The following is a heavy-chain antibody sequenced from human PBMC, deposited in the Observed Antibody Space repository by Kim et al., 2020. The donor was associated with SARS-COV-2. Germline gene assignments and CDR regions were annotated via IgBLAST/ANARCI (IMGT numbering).Heavy chain of an antibody. D-gene: IGHD6-6*01. CDR3: AREKQQLVSSGAFDI. J-gene: IGHJ3*02. V-gene: IGHV1-2*02. Sequence: AQKFQGRVTMTRETSISTAYMELSRLRSDDTAVYYCAREKQQLVSSGAFDIWGQGTMVTVSS.